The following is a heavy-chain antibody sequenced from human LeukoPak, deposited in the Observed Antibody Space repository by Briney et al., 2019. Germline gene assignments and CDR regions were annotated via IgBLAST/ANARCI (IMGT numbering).Heavy chain of an antibody. V-gene: IGHV4-59*01. D-gene: IGHD6-19*01. CDR3: ASSYSSGWYWFDP. J-gene: IGHJ5*02. CDR1: GGSISNYY. Sequence: SETLSLTCTVSGGSISNYYWSWIRQPPGKGLEWIGYMYYSGSSSYNPSLKSRVTISVDTSKNQFSLKMTSVTAADTAVYYCASSYSSGWYWFDPWGQGTLVTVSS. CDR2: MYYSGSS.